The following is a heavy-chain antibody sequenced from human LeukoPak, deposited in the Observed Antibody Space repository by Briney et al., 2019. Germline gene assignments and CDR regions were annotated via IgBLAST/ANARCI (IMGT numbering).Heavy chain of an antibody. D-gene: IGHD3-9*01. Sequence: GESLKISCKASGYSFTTYWIGWVPRMPGKGLEWMGIIYAGDSDTRYSPSFQGQVTISANKSISTAYQQSSSLTASDTAINYCASSLVYDILTGYYKGAFDIWGQGTRVSVST. CDR2: IYAGDSDT. CDR3: ASSLVYDILTGYYKGAFDI. V-gene: IGHV5-51*01. J-gene: IGHJ3*02. CDR1: GYSFTTYW.